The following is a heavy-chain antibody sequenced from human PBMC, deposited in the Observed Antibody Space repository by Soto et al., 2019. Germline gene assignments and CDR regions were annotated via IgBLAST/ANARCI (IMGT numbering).Heavy chain of an antibody. CDR2: INPRGGST. CDR3: GREGGGVDY. J-gene: IGHJ4*02. D-gene: IGHD3-16*01. Sequence: QVQLVQSGAEVKKPGASVKVSCKASGYTFTSYYMHWVRQAPGQGLEWMGIINPRGGSTSDAQKFQVRVTLTRDTSTGKADSERGSLRSEGTAVDSWGREGGGVDYWGQGTLVTVSS. CDR1: GYTFTSYY. V-gene: IGHV1-46*01.